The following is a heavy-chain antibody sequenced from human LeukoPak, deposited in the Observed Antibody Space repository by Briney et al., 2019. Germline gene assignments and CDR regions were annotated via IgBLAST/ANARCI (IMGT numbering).Heavy chain of an antibody. J-gene: IGHJ6*02. CDR1: GYSFTSYW. D-gene: IGHD5-18*01. CDR2: IYPGDSDT. V-gene: IGHV5-51*01. Sequence: GESLKISCKGSGYSFTSYWIGWVRQMPGKGLEWMGIIYPGDSDTRYSPSFQGQVTISADKSISTAYLQWSSLKASDTAMYYCARHGRIQLWSRRSDYYYGMDVWGQGTTVTVSS. CDR3: ARHGRIQLWSRRSDYYYGMDV.